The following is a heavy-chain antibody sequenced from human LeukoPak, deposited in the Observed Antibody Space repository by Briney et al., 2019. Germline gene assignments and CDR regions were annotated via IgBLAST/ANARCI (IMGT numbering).Heavy chain of an antibody. V-gene: IGHV3-21*01. CDR3: ARDHIAVAGNKFDY. Sequence: GGSLRLSCAASGFTFSSYSMNWVRQAPRKGLEWVSSISSSSSYIYYADSVKGRFTISRDNAKNSLYLQMNSLRAEDTAVYYCARDHIAVAGNKFDYWGQGTLVTVSS. CDR1: GFTFSSYS. D-gene: IGHD6-19*01. CDR2: ISSSSSYI. J-gene: IGHJ4*02.